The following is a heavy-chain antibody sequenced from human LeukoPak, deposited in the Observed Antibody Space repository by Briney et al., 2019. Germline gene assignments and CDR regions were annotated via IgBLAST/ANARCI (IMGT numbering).Heavy chain of an antibody. Sequence: GASVKVSCKASGYTFTSYYMHWVRQAPGQGLEWMGIINPSGGSTSYAQKFQGRVTMTRDTSTSTVYMELSSLRSEDTAVYYCAREGAPAANSAEYFQHWGQGTLVTVSS. J-gene: IGHJ1*01. CDR3: AREGAPAANSAEYFQH. CDR1: GYTFTSYY. CDR2: INPSGGST. V-gene: IGHV1-46*01. D-gene: IGHD2-2*01.